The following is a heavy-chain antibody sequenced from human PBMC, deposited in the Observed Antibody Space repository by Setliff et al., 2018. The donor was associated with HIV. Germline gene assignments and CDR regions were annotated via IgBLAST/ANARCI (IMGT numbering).Heavy chain of an antibody. CDR2: ISSSSTTI. CDR1: GFIFSTYS. CDR3: ARLMYSSGPGSFDY. V-gene: IGHV3-48*01. J-gene: IGHJ4*02. D-gene: IGHD6-19*01. Sequence: PGGSLRLSCAASGFIFSTYSMNWVRQAPGKGLEWVSYISSSSTTIKYADSVKGRFTISRDNAKNSLYLQLNSLRGEDTAVYYCARLMYSSGPGSFDYWGQGTLVTVSS.